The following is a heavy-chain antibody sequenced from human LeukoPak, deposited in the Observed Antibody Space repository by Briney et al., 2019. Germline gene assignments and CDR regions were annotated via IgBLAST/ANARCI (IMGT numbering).Heavy chain of an antibody. D-gene: IGHD4-17*01. CDR1: NGSISPYY. CDR3: ARARLDYGDYGNDY. V-gene: IGHV4-59*01. J-gene: IGHJ4*02. Sequence: SETLSLTCTVSNGSISPYYWGWVRQPPGKGLEWIGFIYYSGSTNYNPSLKSRVTISVDTSKKQFSLKLTSVTAADTAVYYCARARLDYGDYGNDYWGQGTLVTVSS. CDR2: IYYSGST.